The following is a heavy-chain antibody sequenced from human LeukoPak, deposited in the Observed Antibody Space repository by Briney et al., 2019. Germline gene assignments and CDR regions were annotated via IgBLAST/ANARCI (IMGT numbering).Heavy chain of an antibody. CDR1: GFTFSSYS. V-gene: IGHV3-48*01. D-gene: IGHD6-6*01. J-gene: IGHJ4*02. CDR3: ARVRIAARPRDY. Sequence: GGSLTLSCAASGFTFSSYSMNWVRQAPGKGLEGVSYISSSSSTIYYADSVKGRFTISRDNDKNSLYLQMNSLRAEDTAVYYWARVRIAARPRDYWGQGTLDTVSS. CDR2: ISSSSSTI.